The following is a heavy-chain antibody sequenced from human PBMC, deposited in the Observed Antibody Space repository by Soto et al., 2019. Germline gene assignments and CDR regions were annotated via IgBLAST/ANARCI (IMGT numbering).Heavy chain of an antibody. J-gene: IGHJ4*02. CDR2: ISGVNGNT. CDR1: AYTFTNYA. CDR3: ATGLLGYCSGGSCYSDS. Sequence: QVQLVQPGAEVKKPGASVRVSCQTSAYTFTNYAVSWVRQAPGQGLEWMGWISGVNGNTIYAQKFQGRVTMTTDTSTRKAYMELRSLRSADTAVYYCATGLLGYCSGGSCYSDSWGQGTLVTVSS. V-gene: IGHV1-18*01. D-gene: IGHD2-15*01.